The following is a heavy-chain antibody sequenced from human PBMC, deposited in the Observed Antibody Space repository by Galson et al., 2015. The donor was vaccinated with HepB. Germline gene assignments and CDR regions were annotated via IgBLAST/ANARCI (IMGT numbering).Heavy chain of an antibody. D-gene: IGHD3-22*01. CDR3: ARRSSHGYYDSSGYHWFDP. Sequence: QSGAEVKKPGESLKISCKGSGSSFTSYWIGWVRQMPGKGLEWMGIIYPGDSDTRYSPSFQGQVTISADKSISTAYLQWSSLKASDTAMYYCARRSSHGYYDSSGYHWFDPWGQGTLVTVSS. CDR2: IYPGDSDT. V-gene: IGHV5-51*01. CDR1: GSSFTSYW. J-gene: IGHJ5*02.